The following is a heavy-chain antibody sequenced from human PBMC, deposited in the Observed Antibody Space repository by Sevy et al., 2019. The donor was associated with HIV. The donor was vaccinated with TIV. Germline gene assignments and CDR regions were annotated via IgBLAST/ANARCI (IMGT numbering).Heavy chain of an antibody. V-gene: IGHV3-23*01. CDR1: GFTLSNHG. CDR2: SAKGGGAS. Sequence: GGSLRLSCVVSGFTLSNHGMSWVRQVPGMGLQWVSGSAKGGGASYYAESVRGRFTLSTDNSKNILSLQMNSLRAEDAAVYYCARHYDNTNYFVDHWGQGTLVTVSS. D-gene: IGHD3-22*01. J-gene: IGHJ4*02. CDR3: ARHYDNTNYFVDH.